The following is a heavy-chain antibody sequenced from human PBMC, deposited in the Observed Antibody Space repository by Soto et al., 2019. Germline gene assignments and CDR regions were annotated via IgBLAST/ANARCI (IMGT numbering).Heavy chain of an antibody. D-gene: IGHD6-13*01. CDR2: IYPGDSDT. CDR3: ASLPWAAAGRNYGMCV. J-gene: IGHJ6*02. CDR1: GYSFTSYW. V-gene: IGHV5-51*01. Sequence: PGESLKISCKGSGYSFTSYWIGWVRQMPGKGLEWMGIIYPGDSDTRYSPSFQGQVTISADKSISTAYLQRSSLQASDHAMYYCASLPWAAAGRNYGMCVWGQGSTVTVSS.